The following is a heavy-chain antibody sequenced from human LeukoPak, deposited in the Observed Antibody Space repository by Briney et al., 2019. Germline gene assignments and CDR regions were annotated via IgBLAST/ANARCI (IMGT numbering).Heavy chain of an antibody. J-gene: IGHJ4*02. V-gene: IGHV3-23*01. Sequence: GGSLRLSCAASGFTFSSYAMSWVRQAPGKGLEWVSAISGSGGSTYYADSVKGRFTISRGNSKNTLYLQMNSLRAEDTAVYYCAKGPSRDPKPFDYWGQGTLVTVSS. D-gene: IGHD2-21*02. CDR2: ISGSGGST. CDR3: AKGPSRDPKPFDY. CDR1: GFTFSSYA.